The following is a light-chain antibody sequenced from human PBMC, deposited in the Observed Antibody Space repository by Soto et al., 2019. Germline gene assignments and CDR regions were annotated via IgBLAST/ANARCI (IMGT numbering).Light chain of an antibody. CDR3: SSYTSSSTLV. V-gene: IGLV2-14*01. Sequence: QSVLTQPASVSGSPGQSITISCTGTSSDVGGYNYVSWYQQHPGKAPKLMIYEVSNRPSGVSNRFSGSKSGNTASLTISGRQAEVEADYYCSSYTSSSTLVFGTGTKVTVL. J-gene: IGLJ1*01. CDR1: SSDVGGYNY. CDR2: EVS.